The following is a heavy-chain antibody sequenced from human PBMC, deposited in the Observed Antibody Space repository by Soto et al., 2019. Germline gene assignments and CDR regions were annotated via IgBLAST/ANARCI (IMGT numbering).Heavy chain of an antibody. CDR1: GFTFSSYA. D-gene: IGHD3-9*01. CDR3: AKDPQDYDILTGPTIFDI. Sequence: GGSLRLSCAASGFTFSSYAMSWVRQAPGKGLEWVSAISGSGGSTYYADSVKGRFTISRDNSKNTLYLQMNSLRAEDTAVYYCAKDPQDYDILTGPTIFDIWGQGTMVTVSS. J-gene: IGHJ3*02. V-gene: IGHV3-23*01. CDR2: ISGSGGST.